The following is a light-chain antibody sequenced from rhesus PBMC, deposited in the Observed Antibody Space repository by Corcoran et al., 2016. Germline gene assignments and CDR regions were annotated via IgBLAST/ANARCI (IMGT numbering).Light chain of an antibody. CDR3: QQYNSAPFT. J-gene: IGKJ3*01. CDR1: QGISSW. CDR2: KAS. Sequence: DIQMTQSPSSLSASVGDRVTITCRASQGISSWLAWYQQKPGKAPKLLIYKASSVKRGVPSRFSGSGAGTEFTLTISSLQPEDFATYYCQQYNSAPFTFGPGTKLDIK. V-gene: IGKV1-21*01.